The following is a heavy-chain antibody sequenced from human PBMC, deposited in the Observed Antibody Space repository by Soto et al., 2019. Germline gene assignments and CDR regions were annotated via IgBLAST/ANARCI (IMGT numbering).Heavy chain of an antibody. J-gene: IGHJ4*02. V-gene: IGHV1-69*01. CDR3: ARSIVVVVAATPGHFDY. CDR2: IIPIFGTA. CDR1: GGTFSSYA. Sequence: QVQLVQSGAEVKKPGSSVKVSCKASGGTFSSYAISWVRQAPGQGLEWMGGIIPIFGTANYAQKFQGRVTIPADESTSTAYMELSSLRSEDTAVYYCARSIVVVVAATPGHFDYWGQGTLVTVSS. D-gene: IGHD2-15*01.